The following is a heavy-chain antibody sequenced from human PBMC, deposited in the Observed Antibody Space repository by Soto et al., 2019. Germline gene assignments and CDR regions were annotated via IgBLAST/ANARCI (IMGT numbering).Heavy chain of an antibody. Sequence: EVQLVESGGGLVQPGGSLRLSCAVSGFTFGSYWMNWVRLIPGKGLEWVAYIKPDGSATYYVDSVKGRFTISRDNAKNSLYLQMNSLRADDTAVYFCAAVMGSDYDYVWGSLSFDHWGQGALVTVST. D-gene: IGHD3-16*01. J-gene: IGHJ4*02. CDR3: AAVMGSDYDYVWGSLSFDH. V-gene: IGHV3-7*03. CDR1: GFTFGSYW. CDR2: IKPDGSAT.